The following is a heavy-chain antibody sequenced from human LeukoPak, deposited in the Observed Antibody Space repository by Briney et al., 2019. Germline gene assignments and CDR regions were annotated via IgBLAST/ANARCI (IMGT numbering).Heavy chain of an antibody. D-gene: IGHD3-22*01. CDR1: GFTFSSYT. CDR3: ARDRAYYYDSSGYYPDH. V-gene: IGHV3-30-3*01. CDR2: ISYDGNNK. Sequence: GGSLRLSCAASGFTFSSYTMHWVRQAPGKGLEWVAIISYDGNNKYYADSVKGRFTISRDNSKNTLYLQMNSLRAEGTAVYYCARDRAYYYDSSGYYPDHWGQGTLVTVSS. J-gene: IGHJ5*02.